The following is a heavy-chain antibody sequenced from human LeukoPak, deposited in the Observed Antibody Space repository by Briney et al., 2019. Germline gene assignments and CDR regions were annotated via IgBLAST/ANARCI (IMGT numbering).Heavy chain of an antibody. J-gene: IGHJ4*02. CDR2: INPNSGGT. CDR3: ARGYSYGSADY. V-gene: IGHV1-2*02. D-gene: IGHD5-18*01. Sequence: VASLKVSCKASGYTFTGYYMHWVRQAPGQGLEWMGWINPNSGGTNYAQKFQGRVTMTRDTSISTAYMELSRLTFDDTAVYFCARGYSYGSADYWGQGTLVTVSS. CDR1: GYTFTGYY.